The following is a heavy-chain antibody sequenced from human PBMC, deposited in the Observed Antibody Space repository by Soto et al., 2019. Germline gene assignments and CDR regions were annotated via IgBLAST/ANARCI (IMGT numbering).Heavy chain of an antibody. CDR3: ARVGYIDSWTLVS. CDR2: IIPIVGIA. D-gene: IGHD6-13*01. CDR1: GDTFSSST. V-gene: IGHV1-69*02. J-gene: IGHJ4*02. Sequence: QVQLVQSGAEVKKPGSSVKVSCKASGDTFSSSTLSWVRQGPGQGLEWMGRIIPIVGIANYAQKFQGRITINADKSTYTVEMERSSLKSEDTAVYYCARVGYIDSWTLVSWGQGTLVIVSS.